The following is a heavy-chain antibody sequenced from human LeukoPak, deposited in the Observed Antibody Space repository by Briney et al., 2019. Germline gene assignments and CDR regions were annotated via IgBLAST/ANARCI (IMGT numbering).Heavy chain of an antibody. V-gene: IGHV1-2*02. CDR3: ARARDDQQWLVEFAFDI. CDR1: GYTFTGYY. J-gene: IGHJ3*02. D-gene: IGHD6-19*01. CDR2: INLNSGGT. Sequence: ASVKVSCKASGYTFTGYYMHWVRQAPGQGLELMGWINLNSGGTNYAQKFQGRVTMTRDTSISTAYMELSRLRSDDTAVYYCARARDDQQWLVEFAFDIWGQGTMVTVYS.